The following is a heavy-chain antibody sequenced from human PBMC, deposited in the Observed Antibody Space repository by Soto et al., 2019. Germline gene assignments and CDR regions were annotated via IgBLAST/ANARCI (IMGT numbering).Heavy chain of an antibody. CDR2: ISAYTDNP. J-gene: IGHJ5*02. CDR1: GYTFTNYG. CDR3: ARVIPGAEAWFGP. D-gene: IGHD2-2*01. V-gene: IGHV1-18*01. Sequence: QVQLVQSGGEVKKPGASVKVSCKASGYTFTNYGVTWVRQAPGQGLEWMGWISAYTDNPKYAQKFQGRVTMTIDTTTTTAYMELRSLTSGDTAVYYCARVIPGAEAWFGPWGQGTLVTVSS.